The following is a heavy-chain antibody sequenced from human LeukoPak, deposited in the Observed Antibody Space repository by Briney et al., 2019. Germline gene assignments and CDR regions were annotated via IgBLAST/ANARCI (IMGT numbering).Heavy chain of an antibody. J-gene: IGHJ6*03. Sequence: PSGTLSLTCAVYGGSFSGYFWGWIRQPPGKGLEWIGEINHSGSTNYNPSLKSRVTISVDTSKNPFSLKLSSVTAADTAVYYCARTTEGYCRGVSCYYYYYYMDVWGKGTTVTVSS. CDR2: INHSGST. CDR3: ARTTEGYCRGVSCYYYYYYMDV. D-gene: IGHD2-15*01. CDR1: GGSFSGYF. V-gene: IGHV4-34*01.